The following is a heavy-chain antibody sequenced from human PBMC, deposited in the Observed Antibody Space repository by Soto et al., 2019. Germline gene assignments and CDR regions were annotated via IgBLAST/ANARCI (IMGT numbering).Heavy chain of an antibody. Sequence: GGSLRLSCAASGFTFSCSAMGWVRQGPGKGLEWVAVVSIGGSTHYADSVRGRFTISRDNSKNTLSLQMNSLTAEDTAVYFCAKRRGAGGHFDYWGQGALVTVSS. CDR1: GFTFSCSA. V-gene: IGHV3-23*01. D-gene: IGHD2-15*01. CDR3: AKRRGAGGHFDY. J-gene: IGHJ4*02. CDR2: VSIGGST.